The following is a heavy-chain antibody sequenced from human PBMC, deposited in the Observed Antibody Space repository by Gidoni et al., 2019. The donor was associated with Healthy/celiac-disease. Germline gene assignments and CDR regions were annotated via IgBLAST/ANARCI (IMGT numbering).Heavy chain of an antibody. CDR3: AILSGLGGLYGMDV. Sequence: EVQLVESGGGLVQPGGSLRLSCAASGFTFSSYSMNWGRQAPGKGLEWVSYISSSSSTIYYADSVKGRFTISRDNAKNSLYLQMNSLRDEETAVYYCAILSGLGGLYGMDVWGQGTTVTVSS. CDR1: GFTFSSYS. D-gene: IGHD1-26*01. CDR2: ISSSSSTI. J-gene: IGHJ6*02. V-gene: IGHV3-48*02.